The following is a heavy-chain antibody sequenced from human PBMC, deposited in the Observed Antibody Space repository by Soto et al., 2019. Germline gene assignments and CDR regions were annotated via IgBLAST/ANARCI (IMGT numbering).Heavy chain of an antibody. CDR1: GFTFSSYS. Sequence: GGSLRLSCAASGFTFSSYSMNWVRQAPGKGLEWVSYISSSSTIYYADSVKGRFTISRDNAKNSLYLQMNSLRAEDTAVYYCARDAWARPPRGEYWGQGTLVTVSS. CDR2: ISSSSTI. CDR3: ARDAWARPPRGEY. V-gene: IGHV3-48*01. D-gene: IGHD6-6*01. J-gene: IGHJ4*02.